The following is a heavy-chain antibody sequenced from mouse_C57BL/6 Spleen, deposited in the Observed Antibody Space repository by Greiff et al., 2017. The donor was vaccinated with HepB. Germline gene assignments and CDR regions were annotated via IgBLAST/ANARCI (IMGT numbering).Heavy chain of an antibody. CDR2: ISDGGSYT. CDR1: GFTFSSYA. CDR3: ARATTVVEAWFAY. J-gene: IGHJ3*01. D-gene: IGHD1-1*01. Sequence: EVKVVESGGGLVKPGGSLKLSCAASGFTFSSYAMSWVRQTPEKRLEWVATISDGGSYTYYPDNVKGRFTISRDNAKNNLYLQMSHLKSEDTAMYYCARATTVVEAWFAYWGQGTLVTVSA. V-gene: IGHV5-4*03.